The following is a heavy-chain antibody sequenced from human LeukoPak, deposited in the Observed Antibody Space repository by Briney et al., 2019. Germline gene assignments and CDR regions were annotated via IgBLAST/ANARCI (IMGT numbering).Heavy chain of an antibody. D-gene: IGHD5-18*01. Sequence: PSETLSLTCTVSGGSISSSSYYWGWIRQPPGKGLEWIGSIYYSGSTYYNPSLKSRVTISVDTSKNQFSLKLSSVTAADTAVYYCAREDTAMVNPWGQGTLVTVSS. CDR1: GGSISSSSYY. CDR2: IYYSGST. CDR3: AREDTAMVNP. J-gene: IGHJ5*02. V-gene: IGHV4-39*07.